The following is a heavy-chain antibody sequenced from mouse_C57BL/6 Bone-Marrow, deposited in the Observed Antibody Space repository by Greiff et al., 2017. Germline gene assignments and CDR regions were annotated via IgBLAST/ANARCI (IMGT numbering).Heavy chain of an antibody. V-gene: IGHV1-15*01. J-gene: IGHJ4*01. CDR1: GYKFTEYE. CDR3: TRGSSTIVTHYYAMDY. D-gene: IGHD2-5*01. Sequence: QVQLQQSGAELVRPGASVTLSCKASGYKFTEYEMHWVKQTPVHGLEWIGAIDPETGGTAYNQKFKGTAILTADKSSTTAYMELLSLTSEDSAVYYCTRGSSTIVTHYYAMDYWGQGTSVTVSS. CDR2: IDPETGGT.